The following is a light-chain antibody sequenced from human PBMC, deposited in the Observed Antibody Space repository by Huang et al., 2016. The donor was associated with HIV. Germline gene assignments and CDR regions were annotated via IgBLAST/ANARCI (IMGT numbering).Light chain of an antibody. J-gene: IGKJ1*01. CDR1: QSFTTW. CDR3: QQYDGYPWM. V-gene: IGKV1-5*01. Sequence: DIQMTQSPSTLSASVGDRVTITCRASQSFTTWLAWYQQKPGKAPKLLIYDVSSLESGVPSRFSGSGSGTEFTLTISSLQPDDFATYYCQQYDGYPWMFGQGTKVEIK. CDR2: DVS.